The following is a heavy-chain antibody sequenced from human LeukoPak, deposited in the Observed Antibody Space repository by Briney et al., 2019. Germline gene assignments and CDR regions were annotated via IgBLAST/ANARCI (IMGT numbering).Heavy chain of an antibody. D-gene: IGHD6-19*01. V-gene: IGHV4-34*01. CDR1: GGSFSAYY. J-gene: IGHJ4*02. CDR2: INHSGST. CDR3: ARGLFRGSGWPEFDY. Sequence: SETLSFTCAVYGGSFSAYYWSWIRQPPGKGLEWIGEINHSGSTNYNPSLKSRVTISVDTSKNQFSLKLNSVTAADTAVYYCARGLFRGSGWPEFDYWGQGTLVTVSS.